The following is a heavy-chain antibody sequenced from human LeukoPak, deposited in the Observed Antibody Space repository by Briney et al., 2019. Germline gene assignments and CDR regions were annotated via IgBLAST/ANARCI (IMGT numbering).Heavy chain of an antibody. V-gene: IGHV3-33*01. CDR1: GFTFSSHG. Sequence: GRSLRLSCVASGFTFSSHGTHWDSQAASRGLEWVAVIWYDGSNKSYADSVKGRFTISRDNSKNTLYLQMNSLRAEDTAVYYCARDVYYGSGPLGYWGQGTLVTVSS. D-gene: IGHD3-10*01. J-gene: IGHJ4*02. CDR2: IWYDGSNK. CDR3: ARDVYYGSGPLGY.